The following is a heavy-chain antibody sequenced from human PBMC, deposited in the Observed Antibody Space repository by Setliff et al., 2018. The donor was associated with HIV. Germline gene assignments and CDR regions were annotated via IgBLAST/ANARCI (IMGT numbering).Heavy chain of an antibody. CDR2: IYSTGDT. CDR3: ARVRLTMIMMVDYFDQ. CDR1: GGSISNFY. D-gene: IGHD3-22*01. Sequence: SETLSLTCSVSGGSISNFYWSWIRQPPGKGLEWVGHIYSTGDTNYNPSLKSRVTLSADTSKNQLSLSLTSVTAADTAVYYCARVRLTMIMMVDYFDQWGQGTMVTVSS. V-gene: IGHV4-4*07. J-gene: IGHJ4*02.